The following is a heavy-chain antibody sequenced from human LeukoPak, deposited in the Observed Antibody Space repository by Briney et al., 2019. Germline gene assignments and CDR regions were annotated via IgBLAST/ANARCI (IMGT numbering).Heavy chain of an antibody. Sequence: GASVKVSCKASGGTFSSYAISWVRQAPGQGLEWMGGIIPIFGTANYAQKFQGRVTITADESTSTAYMELSSLRSEDTAVYYCARDSGGYSYGPGYFDYWGQGTLVTVSS. CDR3: ARDSGGYSYGPGYFDY. V-gene: IGHV1-69*13. J-gene: IGHJ4*02. CDR1: GGTFSSYA. D-gene: IGHD5-18*01. CDR2: IIPIFGTA.